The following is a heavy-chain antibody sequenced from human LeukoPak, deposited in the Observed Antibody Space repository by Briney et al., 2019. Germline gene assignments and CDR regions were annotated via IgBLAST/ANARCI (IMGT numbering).Heavy chain of an antibody. CDR1: GFTFSSYA. CDR2: ISSNGGST. J-gene: IGHJ4*02. V-gene: IGHV3-64*01. D-gene: IGHD2-21*01. Sequence: GGSPRLSCAASGFTFSSYAMHWVRQAPGKGLEYVSAISSNGGSTYYANSVKGRFTISRDNSKNTLYLQMGSLRAEDMAVYYCARGDVMWPHSYYFDYWGQGTLVTVSS. CDR3: ARGDVMWPHSYYFDY.